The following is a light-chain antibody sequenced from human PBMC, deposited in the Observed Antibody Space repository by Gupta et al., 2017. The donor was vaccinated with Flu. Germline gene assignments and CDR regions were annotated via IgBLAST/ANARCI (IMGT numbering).Light chain of an antibody. J-gene: IGLJ3*02. CDR3: QAWDSSTGGV. V-gene: IGLV3-1*01. Sequence: SSELTQPPSVSVSPGQPASITCSGDKLGDKYACWYQQKPGQAPVLVIYQDSKRPSGIPERFSGSNSGNTATLTISGTQAMDEADYYCQAWDSSTGGVFGGGTKLTVL. CDR1: KLGDKY. CDR2: QDS.